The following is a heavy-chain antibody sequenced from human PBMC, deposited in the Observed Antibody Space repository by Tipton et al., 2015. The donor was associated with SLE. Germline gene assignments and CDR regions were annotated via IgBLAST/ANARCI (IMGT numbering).Heavy chain of an antibody. J-gene: IGHJ4*02. CDR1: GGSITSNTYY. CDR3: ARHAGDYAYFDS. CDR2: IHPSGNT. D-gene: IGHD4-17*01. V-gene: IGHV4-61*02. Sequence: TLSLTCTVSGGSITSNTYYWSWIRQPAGRGLEWIGRIHPSGNTNYAPSLKSRVTISLDTSKNQFSLKLSSLTAADTAVYYCARHAGDYAYFDSWGQGTLVTVSS.